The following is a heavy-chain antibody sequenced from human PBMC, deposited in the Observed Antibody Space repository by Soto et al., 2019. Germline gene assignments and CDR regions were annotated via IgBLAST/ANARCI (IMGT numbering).Heavy chain of an antibody. V-gene: IGHV3-30*18. Sequence: GGSLRLSCAASGFTFSSYGMHWVRQAPGKGLEWVAVISYDGSNKYYADSVKGRFTISRDNSKNTLYLQMNSLRAEDTAVYYCAKDIHSMVRGVIGAYWGQGTLVTVSS. D-gene: IGHD3-10*01. CDR1: GFTFSSYG. CDR2: ISYDGSNK. CDR3: AKDIHSMVRGVIGAY. J-gene: IGHJ4*02.